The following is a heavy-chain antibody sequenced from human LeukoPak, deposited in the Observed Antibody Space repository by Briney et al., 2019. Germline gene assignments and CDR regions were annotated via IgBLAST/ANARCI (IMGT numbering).Heavy chain of an antibody. D-gene: IGHD6-13*01. CDR3: ARDERSSNAFDI. V-gene: IGHV1-2*02. J-gene: IGHJ3*02. CDR2: INPNSGGT. Sequence: GASVKVSCKAFGYTFTSNYMHWVRQAPGQGLEWMGWINPNSGGTNYAQKFQGRVTMTRDTSISTAYMELSRLRPDDTAVYYCARDERSSNAFDIWGQGTMVTVSS. CDR1: GYTFTSNY.